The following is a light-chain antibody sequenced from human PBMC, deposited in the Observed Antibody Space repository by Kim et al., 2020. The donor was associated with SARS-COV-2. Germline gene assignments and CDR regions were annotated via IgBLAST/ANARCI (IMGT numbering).Light chain of an antibody. CDR1: TSNVGKTF. CDR3: AAWDDTLSARV. V-gene: IGLV1-47*02. CDR2: ANN. J-gene: IGLJ3*02. Sequence: GQNVTISYPGQTSNVGKTFVYWYHQLPGTAPRLLIYANNQRPSGVPDRFSGSKSGNSASLAISELRSEDEANYYCAAWDDTLSARVFGGGTQLTVL.